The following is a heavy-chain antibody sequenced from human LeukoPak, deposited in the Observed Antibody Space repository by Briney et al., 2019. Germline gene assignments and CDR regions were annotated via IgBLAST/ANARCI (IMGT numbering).Heavy chain of an antibody. Sequence: ETLSLTCAVSGGSISSSNWWSWVRQPPGKGLEWVSALSDSGGSTYYADSVKGRFTISRDNSKNTLYLQMNSLRAEDTAVYYCATVRNWYSPFYDYWGQGTLVTVSS. J-gene: IGHJ4*02. CDR2: LSDSGGST. CDR3: ATVRNWYSPFYDY. D-gene: IGHD1-7*01. CDR1: GGSISSSN. V-gene: IGHV3-23*01.